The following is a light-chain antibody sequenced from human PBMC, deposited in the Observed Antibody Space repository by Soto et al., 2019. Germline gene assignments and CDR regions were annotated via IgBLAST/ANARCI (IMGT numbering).Light chain of an antibody. CDR2: DAS. J-gene: IGKJ4*01. V-gene: IGKV3-11*01. CDR3: QQRSNWPELT. Sequence: EIVLTQSPATLSLSPGERATLSCRASQSVSSYLAWYQQKPGQAPRLLIYDASNRATGIPARFSGSGSGTVFPLTISSLEHEDVAVYYCQQRSNWPELTFGGGTKVEIK. CDR1: QSVSSY.